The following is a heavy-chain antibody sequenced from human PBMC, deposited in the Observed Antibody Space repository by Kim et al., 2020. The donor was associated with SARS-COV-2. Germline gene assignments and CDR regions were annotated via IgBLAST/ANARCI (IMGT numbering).Heavy chain of an antibody. CDR1: GFGFDRYW. J-gene: IGHJ4*02. Sequence: GGSLRLSCAASGFGFDRYWMAWVRQAPGKGLEWVATMKLDESEKFDVDSVEGRFSISRDNARNSVYLHMKRLRPEDTAMYYCVRDTLQGSPGGHYAYWGQGTLVTVSS. CDR2: MKLDESEK. D-gene: IGHD3-16*01. V-gene: IGHV3-7*03. CDR3: VRDTLQGSPGGHYAY.